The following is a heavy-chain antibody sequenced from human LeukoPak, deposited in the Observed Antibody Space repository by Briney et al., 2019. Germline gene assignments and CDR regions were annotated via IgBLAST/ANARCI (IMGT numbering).Heavy chain of an antibody. CDR2: ITGSGGST. V-gene: IGHV3-23*01. CDR1: GFTFSSYA. CDR3: VTRPPSETYYGVFDY. J-gene: IGHJ4*02. Sequence: GGSLRLSCAASGFTFSSYAMSWVRQAPRKGLEWVSGITGSGGSTYYAESVKGRFTISRDNSKNTLYLQMNSLRAEDTAVYYCVTRPPSETYYGVFDYWGQGNLVTVSS. D-gene: IGHD3-10*01.